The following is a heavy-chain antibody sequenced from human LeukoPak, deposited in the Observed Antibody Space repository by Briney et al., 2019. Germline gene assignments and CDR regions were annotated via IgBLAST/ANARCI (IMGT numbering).Heavy chain of an antibody. CDR1: GYAFTSDY. D-gene: IGHD3-3*01. Sequence: ASVKVSCKASGYAFTSDYIHWVRQAPGQGLEWMGIISPTTGSTNYAQKFQGRVTMTRYMSTSTFCMELSSLRSEDTAVYYCARAITIFGAAIPAYWGQGTLVTVSS. V-gene: IGHV1-46*01. CDR3: ARAITIFGAAIPAY. J-gene: IGHJ4*02. CDR2: ISPTTGST.